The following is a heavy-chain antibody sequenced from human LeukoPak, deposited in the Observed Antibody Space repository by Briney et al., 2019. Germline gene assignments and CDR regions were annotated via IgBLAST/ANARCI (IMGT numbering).Heavy chain of an antibody. CDR3: ARESGDYGTTLYFDL. CDR2: IYYSGST. CDR1: GGSISSYY. D-gene: IGHD4-17*01. Sequence: SETLSLTRTVSGGSISSYYWSWIRQPPGKGLEWIGYIYYSGSTNYNPSLKSRVTISVDTSKNQFSLKLSSVTAADTAVYYCARESGDYGTTLYFDLWGRGTLVTVSS. J-gene: IGHJ2*01. V-gene: IGHV4-59*01.